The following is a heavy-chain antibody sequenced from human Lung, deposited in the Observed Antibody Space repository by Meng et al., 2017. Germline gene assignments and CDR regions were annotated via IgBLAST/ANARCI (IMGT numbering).Heavy chain of an antibody. CDR2: INHSGST. V-gene: IGHV4-34*01. Sequence: QVQLRQWGAGLLQPSETLSLTCVVSCGSFSDYYWSLIRQPPGKGLEWIGEINHSGSTNYNPSLESRATISVDTSQNNLSLKLSSVTAADSAVYYCARGPTTMAHDFDYWGQGTLVTVSS. CDR3: ARGPTTMAHDFDY. D-gene: IGHD4-11*01. J-gene: IGHJ4*02. CDR1: CGSFSDYY.